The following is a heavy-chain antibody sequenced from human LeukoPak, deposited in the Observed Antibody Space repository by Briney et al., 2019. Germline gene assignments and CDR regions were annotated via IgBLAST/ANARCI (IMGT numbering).Heavy chain of an antibody. Sequence: GGSLRLSCVASGFTLSSHDMHWVRQTTGKGLEWVASVGTAGDPYYPGSVEGRFTISRENAKNSLYLQMDSLRDGDTAVYYCAREPAVAGYWYFDLWGRGTLVTVSS. V-gene: IGHV3-13*05. CDR1: GFTLSSHD. CDR3: AREPAVAGYWYFDL. D-gene: IGHD6-19*01. J-gene: IGHJ2*01. CDR2: VGTAGDP.